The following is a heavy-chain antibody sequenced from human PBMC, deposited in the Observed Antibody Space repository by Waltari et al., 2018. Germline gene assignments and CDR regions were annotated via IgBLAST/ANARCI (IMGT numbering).Heavy chain of an antibody. V-gene: IGHV4-59*08. Sequence: QVQLQESGPGLVKPSETLSLTCTASGGSISSYYWSWIRQPPGKGLEWIGYIYYSGSTNYNPSLKSRVTISVDTSKNQFSLKLSSVTAADTAVYYCARHGYDFWSGYYAGGGYYYYYMDVWGKGTTVTISS. D-gene: IGHD3-3*01. CDR1: GGSISSYY. CDR2: IYYSGST. J-gene: IGHJ6*03. CDR3: ARHGYDFWSGYYAGGGYYYYYMDV.